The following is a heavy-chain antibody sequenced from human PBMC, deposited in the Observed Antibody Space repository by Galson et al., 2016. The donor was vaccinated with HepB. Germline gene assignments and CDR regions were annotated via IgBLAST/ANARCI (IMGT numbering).Heavy chain of an antibody. J-gene: IGHJ6*04. CDR2: ISFDGSGE. CDR1: GFTFGSYE. CDR3: ARDPPGSDYGLDV. Sequence: SLRLSCATSGFTFGSYEMHWVRQPPGKGLEWVAIISFDGSGEKYADSVKGRFTISRDNLQNTLFLQMSSLRVEDTAVYYCARDPPGSDYGLDVWGKGTTVTVSS. V-gene: IGHV3-33*01.